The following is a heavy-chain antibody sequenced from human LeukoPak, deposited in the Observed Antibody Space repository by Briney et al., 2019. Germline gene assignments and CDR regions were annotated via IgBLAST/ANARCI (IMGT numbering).Heavy chain of an antibody. CDR2: VST. CDR1: GGSISSSSHY. J-gene: IGHJ4*02. V-gene: IGHV4-39*01. Sequence: SETLSLTCTVSGGSISSSSHYWGWIRQPPGRGLEWIGVSTYYNPSLKNRVTISRDTSKNQFSLKLSSVTAADTAIYYCARAGYSYGIISYFDSWGQGTLVTVSP. D-gene: IGHD5-18*01. CDR3: ARAGYSYGIISYFDS.